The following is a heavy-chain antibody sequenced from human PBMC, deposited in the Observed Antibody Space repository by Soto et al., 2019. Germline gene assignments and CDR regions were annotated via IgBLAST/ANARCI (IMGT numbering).Heavy chain of an antibody. D-gene: IGHD6-13*01. CDR1: RVSLSGNSAA. Sequence: QRPSLTRELSRVSLSGNSAAWNWIRQSPSRGAGWLGRAYYRFRSSNATALSVRGRITINPDTCTNSLSMQLQSLPLTDAGVNYGAKGSAADRSDRLDPWGQGTQVTVSS. CDR3: AKGSAADRSDRLDP. J-gene: IGHJ5*02. V-gene: IGHV6-1*01. CDR2: AYYRFRSSN.